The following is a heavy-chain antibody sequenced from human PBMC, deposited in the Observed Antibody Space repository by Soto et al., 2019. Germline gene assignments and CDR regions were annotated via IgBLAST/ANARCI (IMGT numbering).Heavy chain of an antibody. D-gene: IGHD3-10*01. J-gene: IGHJ4*02. CDR1: GGTFSSYA. CDR2: IIPIFGTA. Sequence: QVQLVQSGAEVKKPGSSVKVSCKASGGTFSSYAISWVRQAPGQGLEWMGGIIPIFGTANYVQKFQGRVTITADESTSTAYMELSSLRSEDTAVYYCARSDYYGSGSYYNVLFDYWGQGTLVTVSS. CDR3: ARSDYYGSGSYYNVLFDY. V-gene: IGHV1-69*01.